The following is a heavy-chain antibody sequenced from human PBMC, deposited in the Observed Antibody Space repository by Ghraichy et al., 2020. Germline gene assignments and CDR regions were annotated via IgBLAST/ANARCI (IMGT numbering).Heavy chain of an antibody. V-gene: IGHV3-11*04. CDR2: ISGSNSDI. Sequence: GSLRLSCAASGFTFSDYYMSWVRQAPGKGLEWLSYISGSNSDIYYADSVKGRFTISRDNAKNSLYLQMNSLRVEDTAVYYCARESITSDYWGQGSLVTVSS. D-gene: IGHD3-10*01. J-gene: IGHJ4*02. CDR1: GFTFSDYY. CDR3: ARESITSDY.